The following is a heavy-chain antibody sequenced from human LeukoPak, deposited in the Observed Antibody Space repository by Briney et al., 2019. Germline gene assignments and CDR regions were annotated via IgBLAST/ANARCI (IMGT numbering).Heavy chain of an antibody. CDR2: IIPIFGTA. J-gene: IGHJ6*03. V-gene: IGHV1-69*13. D-gene: IGHD3-10*01. Sequence: SVKVSCKASGGTFSSYAISWVRQAPGQGLEWMGGIIPIFGTANYAQKFQGRVTITADESTSTAYMELSSLRSEDTAVYYCARVPYGSGSYWPYYYYYYMGVWGKGTTVTISS. CDR3: ARVPYGSGSYWPYYYYYYMGV. CDR1: GGTFSSYA.